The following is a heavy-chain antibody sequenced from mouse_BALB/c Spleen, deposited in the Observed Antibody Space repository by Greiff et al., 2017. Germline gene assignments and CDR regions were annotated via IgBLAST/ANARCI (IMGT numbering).Heavy chain of an antibody. CDR3: ARRENGYYPFDY. CDR1: GFNIKDTY. CDR2: IDPANGNT. Sequence: EVKLMESGAELVKPGASVKLSCTASGFNIKDTYMHWVKQRPEQGLEWIGRIDPANGNTKYDPKFQGKATITADTSSNTAYLQLSSLTSEDTAVYYCARRENGYYPFDYWGQGTTLTVSS. V-gene: IGHV14-3*02. J-gene: IGHJ2*01. D-gene: IGHD2-3*01.